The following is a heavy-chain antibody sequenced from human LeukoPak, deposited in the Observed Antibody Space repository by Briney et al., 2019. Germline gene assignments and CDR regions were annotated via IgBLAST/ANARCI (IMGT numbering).Heavy chain of an antibody. CDR2: VYHSGTI. D-gene: IGHD4-17*01. V-gene: IGHV4-38-2*01. Sequence: SETLSLTCAVSGYSISSGYYWGWIWQPPGKGLEWIGSVYHSGTIHYNPSLKSRVTMSVDTSTNQFSLNLSSVTAADTAMYYCARQIQTAVTTSRFDFWGQGTLVTVSS. CDR3: ARQIQTAVTTSRFDF. CDR1: GYSISSGYY. J-gene: IGHJ4*02.